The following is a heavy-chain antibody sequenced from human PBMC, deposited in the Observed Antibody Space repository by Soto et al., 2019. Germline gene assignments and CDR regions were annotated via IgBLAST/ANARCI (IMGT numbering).Heavy chain of an antibody. CDR1: GCSFTAYW. CDR3: TRRASSSFYHFDF. J-gene: IGHJ4*02. V-gene: IGHV5-10-1*01. D-gene: IGHD2-2*01. CDR2: IDPSDSYV. Sequence: GESLKISCQASGCSFTAYWITWVRQMPGKGLEWMATIDPSDSYVDYSPSFRGHVTFSVDRSITTVYLQWNSLKASDSAMYFCTRRASSSFYHFDFWGQGALVTVSS.